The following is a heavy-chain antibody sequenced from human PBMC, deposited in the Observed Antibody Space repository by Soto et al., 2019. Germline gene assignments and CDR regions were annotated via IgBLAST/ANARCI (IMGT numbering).Heavy chain of an antibody. V-gene: IGHV3-48*01. CDR2: ISRGGSSI. Sequence: EPQLVESGGGLVQPGGSLRLSCAASGCTFSFYTMNWVRQTPGKGLEWLAYISRGGSSIYYAASVKGRLTVSRDNANNSLSLQLNSLRREDTAVYYCVREGGDLRGSGVFDYWGQGTLVTVSS. CDR1: GCTFSFYT. J-gene: IGHJ4*02. CDR3: VREGGDLRGSGVFDY. D-gene: IGHD6-19*01.